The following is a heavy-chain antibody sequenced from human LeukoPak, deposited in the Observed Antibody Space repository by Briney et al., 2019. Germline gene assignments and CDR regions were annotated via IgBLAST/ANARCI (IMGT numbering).Heavy chain of an antibody. J-gene: IGHJ5*02. CDR2: IYTSGNT. Sequence: SETLSLTCTVSGDSISSGTYYWNWIPQPAGKRLEWIGRIYTSGNTYYNPSLKSRVTISGDTSKTQFSLNLTSVTAADTAVYYCATSRFSGGLGRFDPWGQGTLVTVSS. CDR1: GDSISSGTYY. CDR3: ATSRFSGGLGRFDP. V-gene: IGHV4-61*02. D-gene: IGHD3-10*01.